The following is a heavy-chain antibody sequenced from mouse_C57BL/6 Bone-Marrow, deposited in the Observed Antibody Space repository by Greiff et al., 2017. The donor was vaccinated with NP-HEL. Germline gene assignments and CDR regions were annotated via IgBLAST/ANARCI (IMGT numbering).Heavy chain of an antibody. V-gene: IGHV1-76*01. CDR2: IYPGSGNT. CDR1: GYTFTDYY. J-gene: IGHJ3*01. D-gene: IGHD4-1*01. CDR3: AIPGNWQFAY. Sequence: VQLQQSGAELVRPGASVKLSCKASGYTFTDYYINWVKQRPGQGLEWIARIYPGSGNTYYNEKFKGKATLTAEKSSSTAYMQLSSLTSEDSAVYFCAIPGNWQFAYWGQGTLVTVSA.